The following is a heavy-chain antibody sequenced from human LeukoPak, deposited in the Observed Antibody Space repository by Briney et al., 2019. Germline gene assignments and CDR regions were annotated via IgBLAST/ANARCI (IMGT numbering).Heavy chain of an antibody. D-gene: IGHD2-15*01. V-gene: IGHV3-48*03. CDR3: ARRHNGYCSGGSCQSRAFDY. CDR1: GFTFSSYE. Sequence: PGGSLRLSCAASGFTFSSYEMNWVRQAPGKGLEWVSYISNSGSAVYYADSVRGRFTISRDNAKNSLYLQTNSLRAEDTAVYFCARRHNGYCSGGSCQSRAFDYWGQGTLVTVSS. J-gene: IGHJ4*02. CDR2: ISNSGSAV.